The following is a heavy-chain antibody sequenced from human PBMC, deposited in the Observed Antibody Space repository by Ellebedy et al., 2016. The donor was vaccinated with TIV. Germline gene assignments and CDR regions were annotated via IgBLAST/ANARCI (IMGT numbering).Heavy chain of an antibody. CDR3: ACWAGQERFQGPFDY. Sequence: PGGSLRLSCAASGCTSRNYWMHWVRQAPGKGLVWVSRVNTDGSSTSYADSVKGRFTISRDNARNTLYLQMNNLKVEDTAVYNCACWAGQERFQGPFDYWGQGTLVIVSS. V-gene: IGHV3-74*01. CDR1: GCTSRNYW. CDR2: VNTDGSST. J-gene: IGHJ4*02. D-gene: IGHD3-3*01.